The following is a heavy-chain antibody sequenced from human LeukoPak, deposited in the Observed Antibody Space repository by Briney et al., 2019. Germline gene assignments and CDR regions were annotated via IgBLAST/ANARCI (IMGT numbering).Heavy chain of an antibody. D-gene: IGHD3-10*01. CDR2: MNPNSGNT. CDR3: ARGGYYGSGSYRDLDC. V-gene: IGHV1-8*01. Sequence: ASVKVSCKASGYTFTSYDINWVRQATGQGLEWMGWMNPNSGNTGYAQKLQGRVTMTTDTSTSTAYMELRSLRSDDTAVYYCARGGYYGSGSYRDLDCWGQGTLVTVSS. J-gene: IGHJ4*02. CDR1: GYTFTSYD.